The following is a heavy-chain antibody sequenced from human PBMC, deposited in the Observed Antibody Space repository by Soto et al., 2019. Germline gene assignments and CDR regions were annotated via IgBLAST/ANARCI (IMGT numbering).Heavy chain of an antibody. D-gene: IGHD6-19*01. CDR3: ARGFSGGWPFDY. J-gene: IGHJ4*02. V-gene: IGHV1-46*01. CDR1: GYTFTNYY. CDR2: INPSGGYT. Sequence: QVQLVQSGAEVKKPGASVRVSCKASGYTFTNYYIHWVRQAPGQGLEWMGIINPSGGYTSYAQKFQGRVTMPRDSSTNTVYLELSSLRSADTAVYYCARGFSGGWPFDYWGQGTLVTVSS.